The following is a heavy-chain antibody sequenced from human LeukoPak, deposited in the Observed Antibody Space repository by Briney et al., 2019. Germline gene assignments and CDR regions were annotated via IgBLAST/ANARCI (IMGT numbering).Heavy chain of an antibody. CDR1: GFTFDDYA. V-gene: IGHV3-9*01. CDR2: ISWNSGSI. CDR3: SKGITPYSSGWYLGFDY. Sequence: PGGSLRLSCAASGFTFDDYAMHWVRQAPGKGLEWVSGISWNSGSIGYADSVKGRFTISRDNAKNSLYLQMNSLRAEDTAWYYCSKGITPYSSGWYLGFDYWGQGTLVTVSS. J-gene: IGHJ4*02. D-gene: IGHD6-19*01.